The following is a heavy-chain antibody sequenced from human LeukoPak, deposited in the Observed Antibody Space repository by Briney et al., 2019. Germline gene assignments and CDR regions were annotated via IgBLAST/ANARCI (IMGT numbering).Heavy chain of an antibody. D-gene: IGHD3-10*01. CDR2: IYSGGST. CDR3: ARGPSMVPNHFDY. J-gene: IGHJ4*02. Sequence: GVSLRLSCAASGFTVSSNYMSWVRQAPGKGLEWVSVIYSGGSTYYADSVKGRFTISRDNSKNTLYLQMDSLRAEDTAVYYCARGPSMVPNHFDYWGQGTPVTVSS. CDR1: GFTVSSNY. V-gene: IGHV3-53*01.